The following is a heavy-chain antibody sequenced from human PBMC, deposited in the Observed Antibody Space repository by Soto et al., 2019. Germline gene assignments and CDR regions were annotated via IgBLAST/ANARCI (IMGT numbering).Heavy chain of an antibody. V-gene: IGHV1-3*01. CDR2: INAGNGNT. Sequence: ASVKVSCKASGYTFTSYAMHWVRQAPGQRLEWMGWINAGNGNTKYSQKFQGRVTITRDTSASTAYMELSSLRSEDTAVYYCARDPAVTTFYYYYGMDVWGQGTTVTVSS. CDR1: GYTFTSYA. J-gene: IGHJ6*02. D-gene: IGHD4-17*01. CDR3: ARDPAVTTFYYYYGMDV.